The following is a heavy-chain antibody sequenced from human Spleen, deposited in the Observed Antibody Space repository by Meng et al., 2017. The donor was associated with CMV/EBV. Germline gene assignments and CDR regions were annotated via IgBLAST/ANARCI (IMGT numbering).Heavy chain of an antibody. CDR3: AKVQVVGAIYYGMDV. CDR1: GFTFDDYT. D-gene: IGHD1-26*01. V-gene: IGHV3-43*01. Sequence: GESLKISCAASGFTFDDYTMYWVRQAPGKGLEWVSLISWDGGSTYYADSVKGRFTISRDNSKNSLYLQMDSLRTEDTALYYCAKVQVVGAIYYGMDVWGQGTTVTVSS. J-gene: IGHJ6*02. CDR2: ISWDGGST.